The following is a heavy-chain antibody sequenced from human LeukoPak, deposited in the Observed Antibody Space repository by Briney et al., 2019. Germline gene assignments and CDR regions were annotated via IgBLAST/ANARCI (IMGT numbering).Heavy chain of an antibody. J-gene: IGHJ6*03. CDR2: MNPNSGNT. CDR1: GYTFTSYD. Sequence: ASVKVSCKASGYTFTSYDINWVRQATGQGLEWMGWMNPNSGNTGYAQKFQGRVTMTRDTSISTAYMELSRLTSDDTAVYYCARAAIAVAGDYHYHYMDVWGKGTTVTVSS. D-gene: IGHD6-19*01. CDR3: ARAAIAVAGDYHYHYMDV. V-gene: IGHV1-8*01.